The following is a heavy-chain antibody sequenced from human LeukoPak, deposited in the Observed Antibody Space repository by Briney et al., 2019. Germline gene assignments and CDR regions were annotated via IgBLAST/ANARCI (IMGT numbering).Heavy chain of an antibody. CDR1: GYTFSNYC. CDR3: AKDPRNILAGDYDDFDI. Sequence: ASVKVSCKASGYTFSNYCMHWVRQAPGQGLEWMGILNPTYDIPIYAQTFEGRVTMTRDMSTSTVYMELTTLTSDDTAVYFCAKDPRNILAGDYDDFDIWGQGTTVIVSS. J-gene: IGHJ3*02. D-gene: IGHD3-9*01. CDR2: LNPTYDIP. V-gene: IGHV1-46*01.